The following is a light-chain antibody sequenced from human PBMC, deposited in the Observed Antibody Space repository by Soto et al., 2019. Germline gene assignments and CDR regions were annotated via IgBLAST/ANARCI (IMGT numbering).Light chain of an antibody. CDR3: AAWDDSLNGYV. Sequence: QSVLTQPPSASGTPGQGVPISCSGITSNIGSNTVNWYQQLPGTAPKLLIYNNNQRPSGVPDRFSGSKSGTSASLAIGGLQSEDEADYYCAAWDDSLNGYVFGTGTQVTVL. V-gene: IGLV1-44*01. J-gene: IGLJ1*01. CDR1: TSNIGSNT. CDR2: NNN.